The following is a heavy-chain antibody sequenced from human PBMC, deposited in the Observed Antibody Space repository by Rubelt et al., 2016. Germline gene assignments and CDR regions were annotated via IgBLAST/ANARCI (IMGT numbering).Heavy chain of an antibody. Sequence: GGSLRLSCAASGFTFSSYAMSWVRQAPGKGLEWVSAISGSGGSTYYADSVKGRFTISRDNAKNSLYLQMNSLRAEDTAVYYCARDDIAAAGMFDYWGQGTLVTVSS. CDR1: GFTFSSYA. CDR2: ISGSGGST. CDR3: ARDDIAAAGMFDY. J-gene: IGHJ4*02. D-gene: IGHD6-13*01. V-gene: IGHV3-23*01.